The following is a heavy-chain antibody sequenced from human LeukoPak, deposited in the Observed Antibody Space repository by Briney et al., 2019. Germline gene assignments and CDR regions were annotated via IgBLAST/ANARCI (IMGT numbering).Heavy chain of an antibody. CDR1: GFTFSNYN. CDR2: ISSSSNII. Sequence: PGGSLRLSCAASGFTFSNYNMNWVRQPPGKGLQWGSYISSSSNIIYYADSVKGRFNISRDNAKNSLFLQMNSLRAEDTAVYYCARDFAREFTIDYWGERTLVTVSS. V-gene: IGHV3-48*01. J-gene: IGHJ4*02. D-gene: IGHD3-10*01. CDR3: ARDFAREFTIDY.